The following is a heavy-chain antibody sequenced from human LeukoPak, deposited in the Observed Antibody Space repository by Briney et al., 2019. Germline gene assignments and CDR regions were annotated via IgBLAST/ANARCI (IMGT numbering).Heavy chain of an antibody. V-gene: IGHV1-69*06. CDR3: ARDLSYCSSTSCWTHWFDP. CDR1: GGTFSSYA. CDR2: IIPIFGTA. J-gene: IGHJ5*02. D-gene: IGHD2-2*01. Sequence: SVKVSCKASGGTFSSYAISWVRQAPGQGLECMGRIIPIFGTANYAQKFQGRVTITADKSTSTTYMELSSLRSEDTAVYYCARDLSYCSSTSCWTHWFDPWGQGTLVTVS.